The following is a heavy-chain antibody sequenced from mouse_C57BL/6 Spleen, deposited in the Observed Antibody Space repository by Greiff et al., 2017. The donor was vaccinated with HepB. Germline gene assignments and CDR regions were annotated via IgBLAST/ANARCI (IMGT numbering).Heavy chain of an antibody. CDR2: IDPENGDT. J-gene: IGHJ1*03. Sequence: EVKLMESGAELVRPGASVKLSCTASGFNIKDDYMHWVKQRPEQGLEWIGWIDPENGDTEYASKFQGKATITADTSSNTAYLQLSSLTSEDTAVYYCTRKSAAWYFDVWGTGTTVTVSS. D-gene: IGHD1-3*01. CDR1: GFNIKDDY. CDR3: TRKSAAWYFDV. V-gene: IGHV14-4*01.